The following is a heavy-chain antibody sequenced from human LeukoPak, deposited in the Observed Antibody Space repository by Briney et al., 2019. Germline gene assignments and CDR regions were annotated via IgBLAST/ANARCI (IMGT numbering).Heavy chain of an antibody. Sequence: PGGSLRLSCAASGFTFSNYDMHWVRQAPGKGLVWVSRINSDGSSTSYADSVKGRFTISRDNAKNTLYLQMNSLRAEDTAVYYCARDRDGSGSYLFDYWGQGTLVTVSS. V-gene: IGHV3-74*01. J-gene: IGHJ4*02. D-gene: IGHD3-10*01. CDR1: GFTFSNYD. CDR2: INSDGSST. CDR3: ARDRDGSGSYLFDY.